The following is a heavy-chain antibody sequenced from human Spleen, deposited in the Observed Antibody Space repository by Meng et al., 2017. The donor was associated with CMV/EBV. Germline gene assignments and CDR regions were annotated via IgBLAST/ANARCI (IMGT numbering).Heavy chain of an antibody. Sequence: ASVKVSCKASGYTFASYGIHWVRQAPGQGLEWMGWISINNGNTKSAQKLQDRITMTTDTSTNTAYMDLRSLRFDDTAVYFCARGLIGGIVGSLDIWGQGTVVTVSS. CDR1: GYTFASYG. D-gene: IGHD1-26*01. CDR2: ISINNGNT. J-gene: IGHJ3*02. V-gene: IGHV1-18*01. CDR3: ARGLIGGIVGSLDI.